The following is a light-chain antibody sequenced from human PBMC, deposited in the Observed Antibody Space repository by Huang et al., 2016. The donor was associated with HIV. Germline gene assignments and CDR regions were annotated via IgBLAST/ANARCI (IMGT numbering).Light chain of an antibody. V-gene: IGKV3-11*01. CDR1: QSVNSY. Sequence: ETVLTQSPATLSLSPGERATLSCRASQSVNSYLAWYQQKPGQTPRLLIDDASNRATGIPARFSGSGSGTDYTLTISSLEPEDFAVYYCQQRKYWPPITFGQGTRLEMK. CDR2: DAS. J-gene: IGKJ5*01. CDR3: QQRKYWPPIT.